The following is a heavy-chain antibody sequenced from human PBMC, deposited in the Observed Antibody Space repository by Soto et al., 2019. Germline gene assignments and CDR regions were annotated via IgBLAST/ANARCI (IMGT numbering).Heavy chain of an antibody. Sequence: ASVKVSCKASGGTFSSYTISWVRQAPGQGLEWMGWINAANGNTKYSQKFQGRVTITRDTSASTAYMELSSLRSEDTAVYYCASSNIVAAPYGMDVWGQGTTVTVSS. CDR3: ASSNIVAAPYGMDV. J-gene: IGHJ6*02. CDR1: GGTFSSYT. V-gene: IGHV1-3*01. CDR2: INAANGNT. D-gene: IGHD6-13*01.